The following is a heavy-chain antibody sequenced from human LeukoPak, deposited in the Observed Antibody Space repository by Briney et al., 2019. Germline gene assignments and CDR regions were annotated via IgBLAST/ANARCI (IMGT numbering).Heavy chain of an antibody. D-gene: IGHD6-19*01. CDR2: TSYDGNNK. CDR1: GFTFSSYA. CDR3: ARNAGYSSGCPDY. V-gene: IGHV3-30*09. Sequence: PGGSLRLSCAASGFTFSSYAFHWVRQAPGQGLEWVAITSYDGNNKYYADSVKGRFAISRDNSNNALFLQMNSLRTEDTAVYYCARNAGYSSGCPDYWGQGTLVTVPS. J-gene: IGHJ4*02.